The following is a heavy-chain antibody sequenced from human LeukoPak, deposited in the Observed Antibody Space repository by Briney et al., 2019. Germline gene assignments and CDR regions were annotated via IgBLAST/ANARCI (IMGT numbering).Heavy chain of an antibody. CDR3: TRARRPDGWNELYYFDS. J-gene: IGHJ4*02. Sequence: GGSLRLSCAASGFTFADYAMTWVRQAPGKGLEWVRFIKSRDDGGAIEYAASVEGRFTISRDASNNIAYLHMNSLNTEDTAMYYCTRARRPDGWNELYYFDSWGQGALVTVSS. CDR2: IKSRDDGGAI. V-gene: IGHV3-49*04. CDR1: GFTFADYA. D-gene: IGHD1-1*01.